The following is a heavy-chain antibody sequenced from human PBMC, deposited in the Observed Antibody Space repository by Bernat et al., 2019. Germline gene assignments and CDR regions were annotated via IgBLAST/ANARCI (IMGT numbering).Heavy chain of an antibody. CDR3: TGSGGGEYWFDP. J-gene: IGHJ5*02. D-gene: IGHD3-10*01. CDR2: IYSGGST. CDR1: GFTVSSNY. V-gene: IGHV3-66*01. Sequence: EVQLAESGGGLVKPGGSLRLSCAASGFTVSSNYMSWVRQAPGKGLEWVSVIYSGGSTYYADSVKGRFTISRDNSKNTLYLQMNSLRAEDTAVYYCTGSGGGEYWFDPWGQGTLVTVSS.